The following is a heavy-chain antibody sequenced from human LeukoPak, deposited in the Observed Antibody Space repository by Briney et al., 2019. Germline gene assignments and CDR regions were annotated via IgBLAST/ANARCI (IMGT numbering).Heavy chain of an antibody. Sequence: GGSLRLSCAASGFTFSTYWMHWVRQAPGKGLVWVSRIKTDGSATIYADSVKGRFTISSDNSKNTVYLQMNRLRAECTAVYYCARASTTVPNLLDYWGQGTLVTVSS. J-gene: IGHJ4*02. CDR3: ARASTTVPNLLDY. CDR2: IKTDGSAT. V-gene: IGHV3-74*01. CDR1: GFTFSTYW. D-gene: IGHD4-17*01.